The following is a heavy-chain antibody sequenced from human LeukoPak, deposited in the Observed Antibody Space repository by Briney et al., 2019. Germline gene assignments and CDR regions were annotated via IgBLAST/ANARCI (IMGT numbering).Heavy chain of an antibody. V-gene: IGHV4-61*02. D-gene: IGHD3-10*01. CDR3: VRGGYYYGPSD. CDR1: GGSISSGSYY. Sequence: PSQTLSLTFTVSGGSISSGSYYWSWIRQPAGKGLEWVGRTYTSGSINYSPSLKSRVTMSVDTSKNQFSLKLRSVAAADTAVYYCVRGGYYYGPSDWGQGTLVTVSS. CDR2: TYTSGSI. J-gene: IGHJ4*02.